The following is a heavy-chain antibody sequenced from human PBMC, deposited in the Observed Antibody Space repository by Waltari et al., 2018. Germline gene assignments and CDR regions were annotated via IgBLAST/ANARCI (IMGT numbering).Heavy chain of an antibody. D-gene: IGHD3-3*01. CDR1: GFTFSSYS. CDR2: ISSSSSYI. J-gene: IGHJ3*02. V-gene: IGHV3-21*01. Sequence: EVQLVESGGGLVKPGGSLRLSCAASGFTFSSYSMNWVRQAPAKGLEWVSSISSSSSYIYYADSVKGRFTISRDNAKNSLYLQMNSLRAEDTAVYYCARPNLERYYDFWSGYYLSSDAFDIWGQGTMVTVSS. CDR3: ARPNLERYYDFWSGYYLSSDAFDI.